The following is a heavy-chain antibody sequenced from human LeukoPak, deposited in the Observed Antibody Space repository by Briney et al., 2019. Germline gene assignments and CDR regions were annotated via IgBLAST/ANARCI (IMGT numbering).Heavy chain of an antibody. CDR2: ISFSSSTI. J-gene: IGHJ4*02. Sequence: GGSLRLPCAAAGPTFSTNSMNWVRQAPGKGLEWVSYISFSSSTIYYADSVKGRFTISRDNAKNLLYLQMNSLRAEDTAVYYCAREAPRGTSSNPYYFDSWGQGTLVTVSS. V-gene: IGHV3-48*01. CDR3: AREAPRGTSSNPYYFDS. D-gene: IGHD6-6*01. CDR1: GPTFSTNS.